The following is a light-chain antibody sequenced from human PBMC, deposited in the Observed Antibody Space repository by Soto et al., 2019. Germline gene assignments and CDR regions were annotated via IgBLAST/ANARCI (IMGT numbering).Light chain of an antibody. CDR2: EVS. CDR3: CSYTSSTSAV. CDR1: SSDVGRYNY. Sequence: QSVLTQPASVSGSPGQSIPISCTGTSSDVGRYNYVSWFQQHPGKAPKLMIFEVSTRPSGVSNRFSGSKSGNTASLTISGLQIEDEADYYCCSYTSSTSAVFGGGTKVTVL. J-gene: IGLJ2*01. V-gene: IGLV2-14*01.